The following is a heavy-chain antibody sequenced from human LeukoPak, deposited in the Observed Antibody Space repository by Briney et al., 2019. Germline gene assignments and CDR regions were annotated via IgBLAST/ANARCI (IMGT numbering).Heavy chain of an antibody. CDR1: GLTFSDYY. Sequence: GGSLRLSCAASGLTFSDYYMTWVRQAPGKGLEWVSSISGTGTTIYSADSVRGRFTFSRDNARNSLFLHMNSLRAEDTAVYYCAVQITMIVVVPYFDYWGQGTLVTVSS. D-gene: IGHD3-22*01. CDR3: AVQITMIVVVPYFDY. V-gene: IGHV3-11*04. CDR2: ISGTGTTI. J-gene: IGHJ4*02.